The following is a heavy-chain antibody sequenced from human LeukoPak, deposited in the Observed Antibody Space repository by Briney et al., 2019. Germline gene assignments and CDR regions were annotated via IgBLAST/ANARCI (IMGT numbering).Heavy chain of an antibody. D-gene: IGHD3-16*01. CDR2: IYYSGST. V-gene: IGHV4-31*03. Sequence: SQTLSLTCTVSGGSISSGGYCWSWIRQHPGKGLEWIGYIYYSGSTYYNPSLKSRVTISVDTSKNQFSLKLSSVTAADTAVYYSAGALWGMGDVWGQGTTVTVTS. CDR1: GGSISSGGYC. CDR3: AGALWGMGDV. J-gene: IGHJ6*02.